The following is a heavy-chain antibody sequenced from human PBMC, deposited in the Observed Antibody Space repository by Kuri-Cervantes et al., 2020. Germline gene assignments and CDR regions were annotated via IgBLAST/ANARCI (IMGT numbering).Heavy chain of an antibody. CDR3: ARLPLGTEVYFDY. D-gene: IGHD3-16*01. CDR1: GGSFSGYY. Sequence: SQTLSLTCAVYGGSFSGYYWSWIRQPPGKGLEWIGEINHSGSTNYNPSLKSRVTISVDTSKNQFSLKLSSVTAADTAVYYCARLPLGTEVYFDYWGQGTLVTVSS. J-gene: IGHJ4*02. V-gene: IGHV4-34*01. CDR2: INHSGST.